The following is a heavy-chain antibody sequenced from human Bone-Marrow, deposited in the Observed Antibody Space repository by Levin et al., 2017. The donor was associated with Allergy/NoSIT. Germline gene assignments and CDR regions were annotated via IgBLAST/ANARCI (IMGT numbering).Heavy chain of an antibody. D-gene: IGHD3-22*01. J-gene: IGHJ4*02. V-gene: IGHV3-74*01. CDR3: ARGHIVVSPPLDY. CDR2: IRGDGSDT. Sequence: QAGGSLRLSCAASGFTFSTYWMHWVRQAPGQGLVWVSRIRGDGSDTSYADSVKGRFTISRDNAKNTLYLQMNSLRVEDTAVYYCARGHIVVSPPLDYWGQGTLATVSS. CDR1: GFTFSTYW.